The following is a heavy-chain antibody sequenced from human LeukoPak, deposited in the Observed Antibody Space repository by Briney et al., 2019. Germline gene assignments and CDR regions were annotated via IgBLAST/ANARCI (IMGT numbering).Heavy chain of an antibody. CDR1: GFTFSSYG. CDR3: AKDWGILTGYSPLDY. V-gene: IGHV3-30*02. CDR2: IRYDGSNK. Sequence: PGGSLRLSCAASGFTFSSYGMHWVRQAPGKGLEWVAFIRYDGSNKYYADSVKGRFTISRDNSKNTLYLQMNSLRAEDTAVYYCAKDWGILTGYSPLDYWGQGTLVTVSS. D-gene: IGHD3-9*01. J-gene: IGHJ4*02.